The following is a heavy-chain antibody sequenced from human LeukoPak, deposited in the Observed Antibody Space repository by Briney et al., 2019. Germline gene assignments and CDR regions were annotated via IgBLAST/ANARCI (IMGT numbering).Heavy chain of an antibody. V-gene: IGHV3-23*01. J-gene: IGHJ6*03. Sequence: GGSLRLSCAASGFAFSSDAMSWGCQGPGKGLEKVSAISGSGGSTYYADSVKGRFTISRDNSKNTLYLQMNGLRAEDTAVYYCAKGAMAVSSSTPGVRYYYMDVWGKGTTVTVSS. CDR2: ISGSGGST. CDR1: GFAFSSDA. CDR3: AKGAMAVSSSTPGVRYYYMDV. D-gene: IGHD6-6*01.